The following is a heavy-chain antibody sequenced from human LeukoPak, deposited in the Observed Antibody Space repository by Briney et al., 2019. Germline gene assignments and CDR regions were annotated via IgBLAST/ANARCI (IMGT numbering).Heavy chain of an antibody. CDR3: ARGRCLRCPWDY. CDR1: GGSFSGYY. J-gene: IGHJ6*04. Sequence: SETLSLTCAVYGGSFSGYYWSWIRQPPGKGLEWIGEINHSGSTNYNPSLKSRVTISVDTSKNQFSLKLSSVTAADTAVYYCARGRCLRCPWDYWGKGTTVTVSS. V-gene: IGHV4-34*01. D-gene: IGHD4-17*01. CDR2: INHSGST.